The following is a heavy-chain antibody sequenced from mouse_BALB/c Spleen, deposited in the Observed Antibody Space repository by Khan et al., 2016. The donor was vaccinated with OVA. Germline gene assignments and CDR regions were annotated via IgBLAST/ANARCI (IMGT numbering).Heavy chain of an antibody. J-gene: IGHJ3*01. Sequence: VQLQESGTELMKPGASVKISCKASGYKFSNYWIEWIKQRPGHGLEWIGEILPGSGSTKYNDKFKGKATLTVDTSSNTAYSQLSSLTSEDSAVYYCARSYYGDCAQGILVTVSA. D-gene: IGHD2-10*01. CDR1: GYKFSNYW. CDR2: ILPGSGST. CDR3: ARSYYGD. V-gene: IGHV1-9*01.